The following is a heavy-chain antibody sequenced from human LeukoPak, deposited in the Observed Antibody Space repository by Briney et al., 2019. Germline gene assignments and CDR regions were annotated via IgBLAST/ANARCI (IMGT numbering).Heavy chain of an antibody. V-gene: IGHV1-18*01. D-gene: IGHD2-2*01. CDR2: ISAYNGNT. CDR1: GYTFTSYS. CDR3: ARDDIVVVPAAMGVYYYGMDV. J-gene: IGHJ6*02. Sequence: ASVKVSCKASGYTFTSYSISWVRQAPGQGLEWMGWISAYNGNTNYAQKLQGRVTMTTDTSTSTAYMELRSLRSDDTAVYYCARDDIVVVPAAMGVYYYGMDVWGQGTTVTVSS.